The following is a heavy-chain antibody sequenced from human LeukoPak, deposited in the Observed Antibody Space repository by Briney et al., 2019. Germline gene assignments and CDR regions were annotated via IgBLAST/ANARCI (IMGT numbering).Heavy chain of an antibody. CDR1: GFTFSSYS. D-gene: IGHD3-22*01. CDR3: ARSPSQRWLLAMDV. Sequence: GGSLRPSCAASGFTFSSYSMNWVRQAPGKGLEWVSSISSSSSYIYYADSVKGRFTISRDNAKNSLYLQMNSLRAEDTAVYYCARSPSQRWLLAMDVGGQGTTVTVSS. V-gene: IGHV3-21*01. J-gene: IGHJ6*02. CDR2: ISSSSSYI.